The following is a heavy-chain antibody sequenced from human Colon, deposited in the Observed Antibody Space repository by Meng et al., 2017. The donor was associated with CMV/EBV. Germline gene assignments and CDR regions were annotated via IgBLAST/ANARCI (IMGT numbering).Heavy chain of an antibody. V-gene: IGHV1-69*05. Sequence: KISCKTSGYSFTTYWIVWVRQAPGQGLEWMGGIIPIFATSKYAQKFQGRVTITTDESMSTAHMELSSLRYEDTAVYYCARGAQVVPSGYGLDVWGQGTTVTVSS. J-gene: IGHJ6*02. CDR2: IIPIFATS. CDR3: ARGAQVVPSGYGLDV. D-gene: IGHD2-2*01. CDR1: GYSFTTYW.